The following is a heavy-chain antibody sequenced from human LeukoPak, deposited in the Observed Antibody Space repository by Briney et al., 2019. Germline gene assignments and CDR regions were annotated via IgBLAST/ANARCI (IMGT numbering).Heavy chain of an antibody. CDR3: ARGNAIRGFDY. CDR2: IRHDGSIK. Sequence: PGGSLRLSCAASGFTFSSYGMHWVRQAPGKGLEWVAFIRHDGSIKYYADSVKGRFTISRDSSKNTLYLQMNSLRAEDTAVYYCARGNAIRGFDYWGQGTLVTVSS. CDR1: GFTFSSYG. J-gene: IGHJ4*02. V-gene: IGHV3-30*02. D-gene: IGHD3-10*01.